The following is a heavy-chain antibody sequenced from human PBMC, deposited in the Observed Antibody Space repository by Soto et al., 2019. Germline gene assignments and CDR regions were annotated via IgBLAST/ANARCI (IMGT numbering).Heavy chain of an antibody. J-gene: IGHJ6*02. D-gene: IGHD1-1*01. CDR3: ARQTATNIYYYNYGMDV. CDR1: GFTVSSNN. V-gene: IGHV3-66*04. CDR2: IYSGGST. Sequence: PGGSLRLSCAASGFTVSSNNMNWVRQAPGKGLEWVSGIYSGGSTYYADPVKGRFTISRDNSKNTLYLQMNSLRAEDTAVYYCARQTATNIYYYNYGMDVWGQGTTVTVSS.